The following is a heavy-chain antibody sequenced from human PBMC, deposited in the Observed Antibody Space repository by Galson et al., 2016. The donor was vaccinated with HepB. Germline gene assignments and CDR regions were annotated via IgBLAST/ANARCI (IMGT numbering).Heavy chain of an antibody. D-gene: IGHD6-6*01. Sequence: SLRLSCAASEFTFSNYAMSWVRQAPGKGLEWVSLIVDSGLSTYYADSVKGRFSVSRDNSKNTLYLQMNSLRAEVTAVYYCAKDRRGIAALDSWGQGTLVTVSS. CDR2: IVDSGLST. CDR3: AKDRRGIAALDS. J-gene: IGHJ4*02. CDR1: EFTFSNYA. V-gene: IGHV3-23*01.